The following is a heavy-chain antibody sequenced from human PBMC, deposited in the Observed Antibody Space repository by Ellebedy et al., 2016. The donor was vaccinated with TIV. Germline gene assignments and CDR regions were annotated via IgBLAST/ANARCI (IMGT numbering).Heavy chain of an antibody. D-gene: IGHD3-10*01. V-gene: IGHV4-39*01. Sequence: SETLSLTCSVSGDSISRSSYYWGWIRQPPQKGLEWIGSIYYTGSTFYNPSLKSRVTISADTSKNQLSLRLSSVTAADTAVYYCARWFGELLYVRWFDPWGQGTLVTVSS. CDR3: ARWFGELLYVRWFDP. J-gene: IGHJ5*02. CDR1: GDSISRSSYY. CDR2: IYYTGST.